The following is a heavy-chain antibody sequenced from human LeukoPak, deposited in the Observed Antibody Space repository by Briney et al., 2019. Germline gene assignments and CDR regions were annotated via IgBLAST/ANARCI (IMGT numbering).Heavy chain of an antibody. V-gene: IGHV4-61*05. J-gene: IGHJ4*02. CDR2: IYYSGST. CDR1: GGSISSSSYY. D-gene: IGHD4-17*01. CDR3: ARAYGDYALDY. Sequence: SETLSLTCAVSGGSISSSSYYWDWIRQPPGKGLEWIGYIYYSGSTNYNPSLKSRVTISVDTSKNQFSLKLSSVTAADTAVYYCARAYGDYALDYWGQGTLVTVSS.